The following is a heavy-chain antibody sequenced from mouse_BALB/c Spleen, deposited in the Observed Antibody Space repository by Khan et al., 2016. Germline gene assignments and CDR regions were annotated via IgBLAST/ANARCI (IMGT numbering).Heavy chain of an antibody. Sequence: EVQLQESGPSLVKPSQTLSLTCSVTGDSITSGYWNWIRKFPGNKLEYMGYISYSGGTYYNPSLISRFSISRATSKNQYYLQLNSVTSEDTATYYCARYGYYDGSGGYYWYFDVWGAGTTVTVSS. CDR2: ISYSGGT. CDR3: ARYGYYDGSGGYYWYFDV. CDR1: GDSITSGY. J-gene: IGHJ1*01. V-gene: IGHV3-8*02. D-gene: IGHD1-1*01.